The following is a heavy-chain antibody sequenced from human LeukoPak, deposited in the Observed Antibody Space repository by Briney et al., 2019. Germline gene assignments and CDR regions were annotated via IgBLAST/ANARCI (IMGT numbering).Heavy chain of an antibody. D-gene: IGHD1-26*01. CDR3: AKELVGATKGADY. CDR2: ISSNGGST. V-gene: IGHV3-64*01. J-gene: IGHJ4*02. Sequence: GGSLRLSCAASGFTFSSYAMHWVRQAPGKGLEYVSAISSNGGSTYYANSVKGRFTISRDNSKNTLYMQMNRLRAEDTAVYYCAKELVGATKGADYWGQGTLVTVSS. CDR1: GFTFSSYA.